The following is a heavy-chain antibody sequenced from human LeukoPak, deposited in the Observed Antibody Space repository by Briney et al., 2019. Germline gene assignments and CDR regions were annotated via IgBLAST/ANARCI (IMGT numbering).Heavy chain of an antibody. D-gene: IGHD2-15*01. CDR1: GFTFSSYS. V-gene: IGHV3-48*04. CDR3: VGCSGGTCSDFDY. J-gene: IGHJ4*02. Sequence: GGSLRLSCAASGFTFSSYSMNWVRQAPGKGLEWVSYISSSGSTIYYADSVKGRFTISRDNAKNSMYLQMNRLRAEDTAVYYCVGCSGGTCSDFDYWGRGTLVTVSS. CDR2: ISSSGSTI.